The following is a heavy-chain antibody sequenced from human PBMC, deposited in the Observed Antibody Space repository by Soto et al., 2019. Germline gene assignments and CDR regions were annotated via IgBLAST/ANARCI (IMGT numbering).Heavy chain of an antibody. CDR2: MNPYSGNT. J-gene: IGHJ6*03. D-gene: IGHD1-1*01. CDR3: ASRGRGTSYYYMDV. Sequence: ASVKVSCKASGYTFSSYDINWVRQATGQGLEWMGWMNPYSGNTAYAQKFQGRVTMTRNTSISTAYMELSSLRSEDTAVYYCASRGRGTSYYYMDVWGKGTTVTVSS. CDR1: GYTFSSYD. V-gene: IGHV1-8*01.